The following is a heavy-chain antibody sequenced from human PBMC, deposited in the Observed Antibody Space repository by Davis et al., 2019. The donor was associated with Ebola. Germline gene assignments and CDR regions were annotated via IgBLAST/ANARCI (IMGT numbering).Heavy chain of an antibody. CDR3: ARGWLRAGMDV. CDR1: GDSVSGKNGA. J-gene: IGHJ6*04. Sequence: HSQTLSLTCAISGDSVSGKNGAWNWIRQSPSRGLEWLGRTYYNSKWYSDYAVSVKSRITINPDTSKNQFSLQLNSVTPEDTALYYCARGWLRAGMDVWGEGTTVTVFS. D-gene: IGHD5-18*01. V-gene: IGHV6-1*01. CDR2: TYYNSKWYS.